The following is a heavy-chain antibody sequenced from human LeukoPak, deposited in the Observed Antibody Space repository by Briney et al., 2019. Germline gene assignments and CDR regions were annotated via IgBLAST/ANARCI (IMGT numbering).Heavy chain of an antibody. V-gene: IGHV4-4*07. Sequence: PSGTLSLTCTVSGGSITSYYWSWIRQSAGKGLEWIGRIYSRGSTNYNPSLKSRVTMSVDTSKNQFSLKLSSVTAADTAVYYCAREEDGSGNYVDHKTGDYWGQGILVTVSS. J-gene: IGHJ4*02. CDR3: AREEDGSGNYVDHKTGDY. CDR1: GGSITSYY. CDR2: IYSRGST. D-gene: IGHD3-10*01.